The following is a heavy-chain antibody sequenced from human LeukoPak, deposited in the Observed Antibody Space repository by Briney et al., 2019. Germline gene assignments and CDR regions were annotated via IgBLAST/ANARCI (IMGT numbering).Heavy chain of an antibody. Sequence: GGSLRLSYAASGFTFSSYSMNWVRQAPGKGLEWVSSISSSSSYIYYADSVKGRFTISRDNAKNSLYLQMNSPRAEDTAVYYCAREAGSGWSDDAFDIWGQGTMVTVSS. V-gene: IGHV3-21*01. D-gene: IGHD6-19*01. CDR3: AREAGSGWSDDAFDI. J-gene: IGHJ3*02. CDR1: GFTFSSYS. CDR2: ISSSSSYI.